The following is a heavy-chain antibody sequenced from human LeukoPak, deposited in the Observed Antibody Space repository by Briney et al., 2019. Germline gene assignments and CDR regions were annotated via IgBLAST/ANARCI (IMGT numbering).Heavy chain of an antibody. J-gene: IGHJ4*02. V-gene: IGHV3-69-1*01. CDR3: VRDHLWAFDI. CDR2: ILNGDTV. Sequence: GGSLRLSCAASGFTFSAYSMNWVRQTPGKGLEWVSFILNGDTVSYADPVKGRFTISRDNPKNSLYLLMNSLRAEDTAVYFCVRDHLWAFDIWGQGTLVTVAS. D-gene: IGHD1-26*01. CDR1: GFTFSAYS.